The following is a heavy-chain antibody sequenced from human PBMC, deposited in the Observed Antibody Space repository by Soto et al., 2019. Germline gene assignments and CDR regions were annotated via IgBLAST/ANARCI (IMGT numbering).Heavy chain of an antibody. CDR3: AGRYSYGMDV. Sequence: GGSLRLSCAAYGFTFSSYAMHWVRRAPGKGLEWVAVISYDGSNKYYADSVKGRFTISRDNSKNTLYLQMNSLRAEDTAVYYCAGRYSYGMDVWGQGTTVTVSS. D-gene: IGHD1-1*01. CDR2: ISYDGSNK. CDR1: GFTFSSYA. V-gene: IGHV3-30-3*01. J-gene: IGHJ6*02.